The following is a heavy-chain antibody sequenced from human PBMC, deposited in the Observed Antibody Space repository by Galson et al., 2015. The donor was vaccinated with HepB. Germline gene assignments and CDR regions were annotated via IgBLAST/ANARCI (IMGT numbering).Heavy chain of an antibody. CDR2: ISSSSSYI. J-gene: IGHJ3*02. CDR1: GFTFSSYS. D-gene: IGHD3-22*01. CDR3: ARGLWLLLPDAFDI. Sequence: SLRLSCAASGFTFSSYSMNWVRQAPGKGLEWVSSISSSSSYIYYADSVKGRFTISRDNAKNSLYLQMNSLRAEDTAVYYCARGLWLLLPDAFDIWGQGTMVTVSS. V-gene: IGHV3-21*01.